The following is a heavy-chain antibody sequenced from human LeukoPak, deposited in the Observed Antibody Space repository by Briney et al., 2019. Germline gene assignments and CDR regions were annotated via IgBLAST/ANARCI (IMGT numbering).Heavy chain of an antibody. CDR2: INPNSGGT. Sequence: ASVKVSCKASGYTFTGYYMHWVRQAPGQGLEWMGWINPNSGGTNYAQKFQGRVTMTRDTSIITAYMELSRLRSEDTAVYYCATASVYGSGSYYRGWGQGTLVTVSS. V-gene: IGHV1-2*02. CDR1: GYTFTGYY. D-gene: IGHD3-10*01. J-gene: IGHJ4*02. CDR3: ATASVYGSGSYYRG.